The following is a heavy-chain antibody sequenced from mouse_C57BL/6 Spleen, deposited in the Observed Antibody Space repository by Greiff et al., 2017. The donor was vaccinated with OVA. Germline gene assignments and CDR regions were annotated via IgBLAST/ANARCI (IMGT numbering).Heavy chain of an antibody. CDR1: GFTFSSYA. D-gene: IGHD2-5*01. CDR3: ARDSNRYYFDY. V-gene: IGHV5-4*01. Sequence: EVNVVESGGGLVKPGGSLKLSCAASGFTFSSYAMSWVRQTPEKRLEWVATISDGGSYTYYPDNVKGRFTISRDNAKNNLYLQMSHLKSEDTAMYYCARDSNRYYFDYWGQGTTLTVSS. J-gene: IGHJ2*01. CDR2: ISDGGSYT.